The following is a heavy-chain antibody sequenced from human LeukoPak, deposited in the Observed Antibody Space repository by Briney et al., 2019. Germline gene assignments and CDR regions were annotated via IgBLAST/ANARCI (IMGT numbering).Heavy chain of an antibody. CDR3: ARADYPDLWSFDI. J-gene: IGHJ3*02. V-gene: IGHV1-69*04. CDR2: IIPILGIA. CDR1: GGTFSSYA. D-gene: IGHD3-3*01. Sequence: ASVKVSCKASGGTFSSYAISWVRQAPGQGLEWMGRIIPILGIANYAQKFQGRVTITADKSTSTAYMELSSLRSDDTAVYYCARADYPDLWSFDIWGQGTMVTVSS.